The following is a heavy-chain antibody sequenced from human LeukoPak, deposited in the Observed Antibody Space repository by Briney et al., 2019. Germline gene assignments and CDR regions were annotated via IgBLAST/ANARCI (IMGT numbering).Heavy chain of an antibody. Sequence: GGSLRLSCAASGFTFSSYSMNWVRQAPGKGREWVSSISSSSSYIYYADSVKGRFTISRDNAKNSLYLQMNSLRAEDTAVYYCARDHSVLRFLEWLSPTDFDYWGQGTLVTVSS. V-gene: IGHV3-21*01. J-gene: IGHJ4*02. D-gene: IGHD3-3*01. CDR1: GFTFSSYS. CDR2: ISSSSSYI. CDR3: ARDHSVLRFLEWLSPTDFDY.